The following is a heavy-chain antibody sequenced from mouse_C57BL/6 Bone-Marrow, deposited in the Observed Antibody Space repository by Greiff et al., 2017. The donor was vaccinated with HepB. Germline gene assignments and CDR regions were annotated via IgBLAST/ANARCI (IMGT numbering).Heavy chain of an antibody. CDR2: ISSGGSYT. CDR3: ASNYEGYYFDY. D-gene: IGHD2-1*01. V-gene: IGHV5-6*01. J-gene: IGHJ2*01. Sequence: EVKLVESGGDLVKPGGSLKLSCAASGFTFSSYGMSWVRQTPDKRLEWVATISSGGSYTYYPDSVKGRFTISRDNAKNTLYLQMSSLKSEDTAMYYCASNYEGYYFDYWGQGTTLTVSS. CDR1: GFTFSSYG.